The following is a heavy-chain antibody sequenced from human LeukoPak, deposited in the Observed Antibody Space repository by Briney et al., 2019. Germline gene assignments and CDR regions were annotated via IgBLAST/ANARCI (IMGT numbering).Heavy chain of an antibody. CDR2: MNPNSGYT. CDR3: ARIPGRIDN. J-gene: IGHJ4*02. D-gene: IGHD1-26*01. V-gene: IGHV1-8*03. CDR1: GSTFTTYD. Sequence: GASVKVSCKPSGSTFTTYDINWVRQSTGQGLEWMGWMNPNSGYTGYAQKFQGRVTITRDTSISTAYMERRSLRSEDTAVYYCARIPGRIDNWGQGTLVTVSS.